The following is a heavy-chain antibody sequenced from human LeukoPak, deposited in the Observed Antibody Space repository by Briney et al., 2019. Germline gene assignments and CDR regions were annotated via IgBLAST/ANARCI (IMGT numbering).Heavy chain of an antibody. V-gene: IGHV3-30*18. Sequence: GGSLRLSCAASGFTFSSYGMHWVRQAPGKGLEWVAVISYDGSNKYYADSVKGRFTISRDNSKNTLYLQMNSLRAEDTAVYYCAKGIAVAVNYYYYGMDVWGQGTTVTASS. CDR2: ISYDGSNK. CDR3: AKGIAVAVNYYYYGMDV. J-gene: IGHJ6*02. D-gene: IGHD6-19*01. CDR1: GFTFSSYG.